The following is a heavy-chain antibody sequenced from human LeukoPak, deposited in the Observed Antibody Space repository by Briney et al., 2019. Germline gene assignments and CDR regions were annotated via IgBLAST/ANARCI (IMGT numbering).Heavy chain of an antibody. D-gene: IGHD3-10*01. V-gene: IGHV4-31*03. J-gene: IGHJ6*02. CDR1: GGSISSGGYY. Sequence: SETLSLTCTVSGGSISSGGYYWSWIRQHPGKGLEWIGYIYYSGSTYYNPSLKSRVTISVDTSKNQFSLMLSSVTAADTAVYYCARDHYRGMDVWGQGTTVTVSS. CDR3: ARDHYRGMDV. CDR2: IYYSGST.